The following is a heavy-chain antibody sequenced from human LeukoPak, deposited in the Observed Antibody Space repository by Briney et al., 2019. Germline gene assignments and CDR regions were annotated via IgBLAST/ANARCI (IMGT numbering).Heavy chain of an antibody. CDR1: GGSISSYY. D-gene: IGHD7-27*01. CDR3: ARDLTVGIYYYYMDV. CDR2: IYTSGST. V-gene: IGHV4-4*07. J-gene: IGHJ6*03. Sequence: PSETLSLTCTVSGGSISSYYWSWIRQPAGRGLEWIGHIYTSGSTTYNPSLKSRVTMSVDTSKDQFSLKLSSVTAADTAVYYCARDLTVGIYYYYMDVWGKGTTVTVSS.